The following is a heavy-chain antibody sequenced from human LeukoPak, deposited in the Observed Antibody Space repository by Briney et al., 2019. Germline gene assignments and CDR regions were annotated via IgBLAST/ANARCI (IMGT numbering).Heavy chain of an antibody. CDR2: ISSSSSYI. D-gene: IGHD5-18*01. V-gene: IGHV3-21*01. CDR3: ARSNTAMAPNYYYYGMDV. Sequence: GGSLRLSCAASGFTVSSTYMSWVRQAPGKGLEWVSSISSSSSYIYYADSVKGRFTISRDNAKNSLYLQMNSLRAEDTAVYYCARSNTAMAPNYYYYGMDVWGQGTTVTVSS. CDR1: GFTVSSTY. J-gene: IGHJ6*02.